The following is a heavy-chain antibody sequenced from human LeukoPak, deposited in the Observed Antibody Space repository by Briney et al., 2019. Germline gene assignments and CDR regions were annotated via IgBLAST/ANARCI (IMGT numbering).Heavy chain of an antibody. V-gene: IGHV3-9*01. CDR1: GFTFDDYA. CDR2: ISWNSGSI. J-gene: IGHJ4*02. CDR3: AKDMSSGWYVDY. Sequence: PGRSLRLSCAASGFTFDDYAMHWVRQAPGKGLEWVSGISWNSGSIGYADSVKGRFTISRDNAKNSLYLQMNSLRAEDTALYYCAKDMSSGWYVDYWGQGTLVTVSS. D-gene: IGHD6-19*01.